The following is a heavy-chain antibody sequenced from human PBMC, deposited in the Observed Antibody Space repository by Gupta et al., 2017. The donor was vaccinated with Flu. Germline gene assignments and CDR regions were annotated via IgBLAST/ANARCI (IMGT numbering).Heavy chain of an antibody. CDR3: AKGPCSSTSCYPYYFDY. V-gene: IGHV3-23*01. J-gene: IGHJ4*02. CDR2: LSGSSGST. D-gene: IGHD2-2*01. CDR1: GFPFSSYA. Sequence: EVQLLESGGGLVQPGGSLRLSCAASGFPFSSYAMSWVRQAPGKGLEWVSVLSGSSGSTYYADSVKGRFTISRDNSKNTLYLQMNSLRAEDTAVYYCAKGPCSSTSCYPYYFDYWGQGTLVTVSS.